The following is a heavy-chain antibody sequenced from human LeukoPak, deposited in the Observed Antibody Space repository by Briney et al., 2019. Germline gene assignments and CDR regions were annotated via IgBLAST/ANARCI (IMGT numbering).Heavy chain of an antibody. CDR2: IQYDESNK. V-gene: IGHV3-30*02. CDR1: GFTFSSYG. D-gene: IGHD7-27*01. Sequence: QPGGSLRLSCAASGFTFSSYGMHWVRQAPGKGLEWVTFIQYDESNKYYAASVKGRFTISRDNSKNTLYLQMNSLGLEDTAVYYCAKDMRVASTGGVGYFDNWGQGTLVTVSS. CDR3: AKDMRVASTGGVGYFDN. J-gene: IGHJ4*02.